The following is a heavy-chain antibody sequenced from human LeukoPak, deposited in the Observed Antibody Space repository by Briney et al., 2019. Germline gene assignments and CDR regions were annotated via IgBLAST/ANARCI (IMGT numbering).Heavy chain of an antibody. CDR1: GDSVTGYF. CDR2: IYKIGTT. D-gene: IGHD2-15*01. Sequence: SETLSLTCTVFGDSVTGYFLNWVRQPPGKGLEWIGHIYKIGTTNYNPSLKRRLTISADTSKNQFSLQLRSVTAGDTAVYYCVIGVGWQPDYWGQGALVTVSS. J-gene: IGHJ4*02. V-gene: IGHV4-59*02. CDR3: VIGVGWQPDY.